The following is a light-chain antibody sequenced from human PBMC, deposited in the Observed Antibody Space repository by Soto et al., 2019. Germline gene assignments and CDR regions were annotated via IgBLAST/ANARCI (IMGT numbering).Light chain of an antibody. CDR1: QSINNR. Sequence: IQMTQSPSTLSASIGDRVTITSRASQSINNRLAWYQQMPGKAPNLLIYDASSLESGVPSRFRGSGSETEFTLTINNLQPEDSATYYCQQSYSTLWTFGQGTQVEIK. V-gene: IGKV1-5*01. CDR2: DAS. CDR3: QQSYSTLWT. J-gene: IGKJ1*01.